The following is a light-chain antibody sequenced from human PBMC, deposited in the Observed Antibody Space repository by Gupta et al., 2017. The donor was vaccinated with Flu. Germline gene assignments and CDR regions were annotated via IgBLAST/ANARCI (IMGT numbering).Light chain of an antibody. CDR2: AAS. V-gene: IGKV1-9*01. J-gene: IGKJ4*01. CDR1: QGISSY. CDR3: QQLNSYR. Sequence: DIQLTQSPSFLSASVGDRVTITCRASQGISSYLAWYQQKPGKAPKLLIYAASTLQSGVTSRFSGSGSGTEFTLTISSLQTEDFGTYYRQQLNSYRFGGGTKVEIK.